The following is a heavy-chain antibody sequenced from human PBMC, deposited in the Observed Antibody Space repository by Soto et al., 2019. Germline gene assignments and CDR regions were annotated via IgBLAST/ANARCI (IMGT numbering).Heavy chain of an antibody. CDR3: AATVTDRPYYFDY. V-gene: IGHV4-59*11. CDR2: IYLGGSI. D-gene: IGHD4-17*01. J-gene: IGHJ4*02. CDR1: GGTIRYHY. Sequence: PSLPMPLTSTVSGGTIRYHYYTWIRKTPGKGLEWIGYIYLGGSINYNPSFKSRVIISVDTSKNQFSLKLSSVTAADTAVYYCAATVTDRPYYFDYWGQGTLVTVSS.